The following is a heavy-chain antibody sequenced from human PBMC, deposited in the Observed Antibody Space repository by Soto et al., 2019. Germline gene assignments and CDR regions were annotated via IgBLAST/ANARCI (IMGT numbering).Heavy chain of an antibody. CDR2: ISSRSSTI. CDR3: ARHPERIAQIGWFDP. J-gene: IGHJ5*02. CDR1: GFTFSSYS. D-gene: IGHD6-13*01. V-gene: IGHV3-48*01. Sequence: GGPLRLSCAASGFTFSSYSMNWVGQAPRKVLEWVSYISSRSSTIYYAESVKGRFTISRDNAKNSLYLQMNSLRAEDTAVYYCARHPERIAQIGWFDPWGQGTLVTVS.